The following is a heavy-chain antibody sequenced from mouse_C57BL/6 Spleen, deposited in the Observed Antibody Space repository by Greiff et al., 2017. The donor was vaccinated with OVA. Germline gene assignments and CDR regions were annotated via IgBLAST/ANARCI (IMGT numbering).Heavy chain of an antibody. D-gene: IGHD1-1*01. V-gene: IGHV1-50*01. J-gene: IGHJ2*01. CDR3: ARRDYYGSSSYYFDY. CDR2: IDPSDSYT. Sequence: QVQLKQPGAELVKPGASVKLSCKASGYTFTSYWMQWVKQRPGQGLEWIGEIDPSDSYTNYNQKFKGKATLTVDTSSSTAYMQLSSLTSEDSAVYYCARRDYYGSSSYYFDYWGQGTTLTVSS. CDR1: GYTFTSYW.